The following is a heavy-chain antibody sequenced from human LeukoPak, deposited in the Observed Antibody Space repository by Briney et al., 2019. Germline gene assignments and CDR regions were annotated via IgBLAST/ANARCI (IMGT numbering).Heavy chain of an antibody. CDR3: AKRSIVVVMGYYFDY. J-gene: IGHJ4*02. CDR2: ISGSGGST. Sequence: GGSLRLSCAASGFTFSSYGMSWVRQAPGKGLEWVSAISGSGGSTYYADSVKGRFTISRDNSKNTLYLQMNSLRAEDTAVYYCAKRSIVVVMGYYFDYWGQGTLVTVSS. V-gene: IGHV3-23*01. CDR1: GFTFSSYG. D-gene: IGHD3-22*01.